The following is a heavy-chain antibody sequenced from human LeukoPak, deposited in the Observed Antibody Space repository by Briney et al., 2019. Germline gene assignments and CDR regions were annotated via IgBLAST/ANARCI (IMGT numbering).Heavy chain of an antibody. D-gene: IGHD3-16*01. J-gene: IGHJ6*03. CDR3: ARLGPGGSAYYYYYMDV. CDR1: GYSFTSYW. Sequence: NTGESLKISCKGSGYSFTSYWIGWVRQMPRKGLEWMGNIYPGDSDTRYSPSFQGQVTISADKSISTAYLQWSSLKASDTAMYYCARLGPGGSAYYYYYMDVWGKGTTVTVSS. CDR2: IYPGDSDT. V-gene: IGHV5-51*03.